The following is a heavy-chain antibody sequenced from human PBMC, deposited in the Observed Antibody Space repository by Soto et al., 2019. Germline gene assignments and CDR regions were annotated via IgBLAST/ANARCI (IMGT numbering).Heavy chain of an antibody. CDR2: INHSGST. CDR1: GGSFSGYY. D-gene: IGHD3-3*01. CDR3: ARVSGITIFGVVIPRGMDV. Sequence: PSETLSLTCAVYGGSFSGYYWSWIRQPPGKGLEWIGEINHSGSTNYNPSLKSRVTISVDTSKNQFSLKLSSVTAADTAVYYCARVSGITIFGVVIPRGMDVWGQGTTVTV. V-gene: IGHV4-34*01. J-gene: IGHJ6*02.